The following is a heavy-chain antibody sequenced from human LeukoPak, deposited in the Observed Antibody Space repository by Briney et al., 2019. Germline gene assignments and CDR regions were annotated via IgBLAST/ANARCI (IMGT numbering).Heavy chain of an antibody. D-gene: IGHD7-27*01. CDR2: IKQDGSEK. CDR1: GFSFSSYW. CDR3: ARDKRTGDSYFDS. J-gene: IGHJ4*02. Sequence: GGSLRLSCAASGFSFSSYWMSWVRQPPGKGLEWVANIKQDGSEKYYVDSVKGRFTISRDNAKYSLYLQMDSLRAEDTAVYYCARDKRTGDSYFDSWGQGTLVTVSS. V-gene: IGHV3-7*01.